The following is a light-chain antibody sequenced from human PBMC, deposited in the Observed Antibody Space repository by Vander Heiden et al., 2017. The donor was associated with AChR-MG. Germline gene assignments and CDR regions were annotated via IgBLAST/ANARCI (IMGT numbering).Light chain of an antibody. CDR1: SSNSEAGYD. Sequence: QSVLTQPPSLSGAPGQRVTSACTGSSSNSEAGYDVHWYQQLPETAPKRLIYGNSNRPSGVPDRFSGSKSGTSASLAITGLQSEDEADYYCQSYDSSLSGSVFGGGTKLTVL. CDR2: GNS. CDR3: QSYDSSLSGSV. J-gene: IGLJ3*02. V-gene: IGLV1-40*01.